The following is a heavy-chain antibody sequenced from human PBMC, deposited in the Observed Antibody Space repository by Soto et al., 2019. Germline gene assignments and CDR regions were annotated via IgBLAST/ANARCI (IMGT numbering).Heavy chain of an antibody. J-gene: IGHJ3*02. CDR3: TIGSWSGEVFDI. Sequence: QVQLVQSGAEVKKPGSSVKVSYKDSGDTFSTYSMFWVRQAPGQGLEWMGRIIPMLGIRNYAQRFQDRVTITADKSTATAHMELSSLRSEDTALYYCTIGSWSGEVFDIWGQGTMVTVSS. CDR1: GDTFSTYS. D-gene: IGHD2-21*01. V-gene: IGHV1-69*02. CDR2: IIPMLGIR.